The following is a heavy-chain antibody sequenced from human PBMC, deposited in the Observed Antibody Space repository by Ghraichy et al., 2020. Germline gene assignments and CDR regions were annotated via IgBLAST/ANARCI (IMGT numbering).Heavy chain of an antibody. Sequence: KVSCKTSGYTFTSYYMHWVRQAPGQGLEWMGMIDPTDGSTTYAQKFQDTVTMTRDTSTSTVYMELSSLRSEDTAVYYCTGRYDSSGYYAYWGQGTRVTVSS. CDR3: TGRYDSSGYYAY. V-gene: IGHV1-46*03. D-gene: IGHD3-22*01. CDR1: GYTFTSYY. J-gene: IGHJ4*02. CDR2: IDPTDGST.